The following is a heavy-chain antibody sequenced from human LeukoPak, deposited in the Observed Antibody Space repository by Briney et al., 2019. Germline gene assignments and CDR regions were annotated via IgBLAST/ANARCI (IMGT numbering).Heavy chain of an antibody. V-gene: IGHV3-9*01. CDR1: GFTFDDYA. J-gene: IGHJ4*02. CDR2: ISWNSGIL. D-gene: IGHD1-26*01. CDR3: AKDRSKGSYGDEFDS. Sequence: GGSLRLSCAASGFTFDDYAMHWVRQAPGKGLEWVSGISWNSGILGYADSVKGRFTISRDSAKNSLYLQMNSLRAEDTAVYYCAKDRSKGSYGDEFDSWGQGTLVTVSS.